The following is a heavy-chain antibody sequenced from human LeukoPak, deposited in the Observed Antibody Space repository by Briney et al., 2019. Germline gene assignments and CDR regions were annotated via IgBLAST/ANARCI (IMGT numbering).Heavy chain of an antibody. CDR2: IGGSGGST. D-gene: IGHD3-10*01. CDR3: GAAYGFEY. CDR1: GFTFSSYA. V-gene: IGHV3-23*01. Sequence: GGSLRLSCAASGFTFSSYAMSWVRQAPGKGLEWVSVIGGSGGSTYYADAVKGRFTISRDNSKNTLYLQMNSLRVEDTAVYYCGAAYGFEYWGQGTLVTVSS. J-gene: IGHJ4*02.